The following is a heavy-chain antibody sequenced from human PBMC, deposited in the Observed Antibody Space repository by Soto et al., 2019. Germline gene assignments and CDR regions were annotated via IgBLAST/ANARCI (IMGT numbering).Heavy chain of an antibody. D-gene: IGHD2-2*01. V-gene: IGHV3-48*01. J-gene: IGHJ4*02. CDR3: ARDIVVVPAAHSDY. CDR2: ITSSSSTI. CDR1: GFTFSRYA. Sequence: EVQLVESGGGLVQPGGSVRLSCAASGFTFSRYAMNWVRQAPGKGLEWVSFITSSSSTIYYADSVRGRFTISRDNAKNSLYLQMNSLRAEDTAIYYCARDIVVVPAAHSDYCGQGTLVTVSS.